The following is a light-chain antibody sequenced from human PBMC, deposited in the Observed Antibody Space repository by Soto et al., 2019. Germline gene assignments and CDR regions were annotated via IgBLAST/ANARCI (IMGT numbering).Light chain of an antibody. CDR2: DNN. J-gene: IGLJ1*01. CDR1: SSNIGNNY. CDR3: GTWDSSLSAGV. V-gene: IGLV1-51*01. Sequence: QSVLTQPPSVSAAPGQKVTISCSGSSSNIGNNYVSWYQQLPGTAPKLLIYDNNKRPSGIPDRFSGSKSGTSATLGITGLQTGEEADYYCGTWDSSLSAGVFGTGTKV.